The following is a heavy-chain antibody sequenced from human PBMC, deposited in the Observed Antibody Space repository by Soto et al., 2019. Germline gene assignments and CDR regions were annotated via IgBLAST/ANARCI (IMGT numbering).Heavy chain of an antibody. J-gene: IGHJ3*01. Sequence: QVQLQASGPGLVKPSQTLSLTCTVSGGSVSSGGYYWSWIRQHPGKGLEWIGFIYYSGSTFYNPSLKSRVTISVDTSKNQFSLRLRSVTAADTAVYYCARCNRGDAFDLWGQGTMVTVSS. CDR3: ARCNRGDAFDL. CDR2: IYYSGST. V-gene: IGHV4-31*03. CDR1: GGSVSSGGYY.